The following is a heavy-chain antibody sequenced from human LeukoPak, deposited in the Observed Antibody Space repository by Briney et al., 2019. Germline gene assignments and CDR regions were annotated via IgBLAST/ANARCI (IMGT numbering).Heavy chain of an antibody. Sequence: GGSLRLSCAASGFTFSSFAMHWVRQAPGKGLEWVAVISYDGSNKYYADSVKGRFTIFRDNSKNTLYLQMNSLRAEDTAVYYCARDRWRYSYGYLHDYWGQGTLVTVSS. V-gene: IGHV3-30*04. J-gene: IGHJ4*02. D-gene: IGHD5-18*01. CDR3: ARDRWRYSYGYLHDY. CDR1: GFTFSSFA. CDR2: ISYDGSNK.